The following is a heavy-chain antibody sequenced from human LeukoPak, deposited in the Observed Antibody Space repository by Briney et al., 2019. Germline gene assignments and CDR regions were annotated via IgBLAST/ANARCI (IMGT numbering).Heavy chain of an antibody. V-gene: IGHV4-38-2*02. CDR3: ASSNSYVH. CDR2: IYHSGST. CDR1: GYSISSGYY. Sequence: PSETLSLTCTVSGYSISSGYYWGWIRQPPGKGLEWIGSIYHSGSTYYNPSLKSRVTISVDTSKNQFSLKLSSVTAADTAVYYCASSNSYVHWGQGTLVTVSS. J-gene: IGHJ4*02. D-gene: IGHD5-18*01.